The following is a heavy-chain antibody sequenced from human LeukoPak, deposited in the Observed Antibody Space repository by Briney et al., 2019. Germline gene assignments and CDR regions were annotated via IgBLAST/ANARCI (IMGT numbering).Heavy chain of an antibody. D-gene: IGHD3-3*01. J-gene: IGHJ3*02. V-gene: IGHV1-18*01. Sequence: VASVKVSCKASGYTFTSYGISWVRQAPGQGLEWMGWISAYNGNTNYAQKLQGRVTMTTDTSTSTAYMELRSLRSDDTAVYYCASLGVVILTKGYAFDIWGQGTMVTVSS. CDR3: ASLGVVILTKGYAFDI. CDR1: GYTFTSYG. CDR2: ISAYNGNT.